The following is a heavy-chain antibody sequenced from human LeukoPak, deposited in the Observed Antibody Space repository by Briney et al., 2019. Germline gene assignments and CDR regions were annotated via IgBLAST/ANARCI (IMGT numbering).Heavy chain of an antibody. J-gene: IGHJ4*02. V-gene: IGHV4-38-2*02. CDR3: ATRKSTTSANYFDS. D-gene: IGHD1-1*01. CDR2: LYHDGST. Sequence: SETLSLTCSVSDSSISSYYYWGWIRQTPEKGLEWIASLYHDGSTFYNPSLKSRVTISLDTSKNLLSLGLSSVTAADTAVYYCATRKSTTSANYFDSWGQGTLVTVSS. CDR1: DSSISSYYY.